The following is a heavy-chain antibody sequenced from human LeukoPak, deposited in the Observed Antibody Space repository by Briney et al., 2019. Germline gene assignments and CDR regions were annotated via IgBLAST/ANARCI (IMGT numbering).Heavy chain of an antibody. Sequence: GGSLRLSCAASGFTFSSYSMNWVRQAPGKGLEWVSSISSSSSYIYYADSVKGRFTISRDNAKNSLCLQMNSLRAEDTAVYYCARDASPKYSSSPRGDAFDIWGQGTMVTVSS. CDR3: ARDASPKYSSSPRGDAFDI. J-gene: IGHJ3*02. CDR1: GFTFSSYS. V-gene: IGHV3-21*01. D-gene: IGHD6-13*01. CDR2: ISSSSSYI.